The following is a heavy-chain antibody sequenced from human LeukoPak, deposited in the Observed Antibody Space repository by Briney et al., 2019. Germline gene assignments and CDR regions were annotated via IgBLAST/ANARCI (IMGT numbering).Heavy chain of an antibody. V-gene: IGHV3-23*01. CDR3: ARDRGSSWYAEYYFDY. D-gene: IGHD6-13*01. CDR2: ISGSGSST. J-gene: IGHJ4*02. CDR1: GFTFRRYG. Sequence: GGSLRLSCAASGFTFRRYGMSWVRQAPEKGLEWVSAISGSGSSTYYGDSVKGRFTISRDNSKNTLYLQMNSLRAEDTAVYYCARDRGSSWYAEYYFDYWGQGTLVTVSS.